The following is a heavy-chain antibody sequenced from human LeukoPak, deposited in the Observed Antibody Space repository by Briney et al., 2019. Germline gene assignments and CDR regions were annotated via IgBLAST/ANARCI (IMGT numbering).Heavy chain of an antibody. CDR1: GGTFSSYA. D-gene: IGHD4-17*01. V-gene: IGHV1-69*13. J-gene: IGHJ6*02. Sequence: ASVKVSCKASGGTFSSYAISWVRQAPGQGLEWMGGIIPIFGTANYAQKFQGRVTITAGESTSTAYMELSSLRSEDTAVYYCARRDRVTTYVEVYYYGMDVWGQGTTVTVSS. CDR3: ARRDRVTTYVEVYYYGMDV. CDR2: IIPIFGTA.